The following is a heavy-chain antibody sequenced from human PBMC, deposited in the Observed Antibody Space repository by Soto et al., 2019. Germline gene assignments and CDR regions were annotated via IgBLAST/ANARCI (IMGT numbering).Heavy chain of an antibody. D-gene: IGHD1-20*01. CDR1: GFTFSNYG. V-gene: IGHV3-33*01. J-gene: IGHJ3*01. CDR2: IWYDGTKK. CDR3: ARESYNRAF. Sequence: QVQLVESGGGVVQPGRSLRLSCAASGFTFSNYGIHWVRQAPGKGLEWVALIWYDGTKKYYGDSVKGRFTISRDDSKNTLYLQMNSLRDXXTAIYYCARESYNRAF.